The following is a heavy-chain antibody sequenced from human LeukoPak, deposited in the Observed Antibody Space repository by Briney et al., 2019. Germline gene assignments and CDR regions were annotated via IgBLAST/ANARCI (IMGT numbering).Heavy chain of an antibody. Sequence: SETLSLTCTISGGSMSNYYWNWVRQPPGKGLEWIGFISYSGSTKYNPSLKSRVTISLDTSKSQFSLNLNSVTAADTALYYCARGIASSWHPFDTWGQGTLVTVSS. V-gene: IGHV4-59*01. J-gene: IGHJ4*02. D-gene: IGHD6-13*01. CDR1: GGSMSNYY. CDR2: ISYSGST. CDR3: ARGIASSWHPFDT.